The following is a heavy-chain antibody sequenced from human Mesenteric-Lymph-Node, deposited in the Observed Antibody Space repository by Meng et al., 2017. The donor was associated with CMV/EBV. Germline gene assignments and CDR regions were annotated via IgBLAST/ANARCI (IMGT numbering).Heavy chain of an antibody. D-gene: IGHD1/OR15-1a*01. V-gene: IGHV3-21*01. CDR3: ARDSKWEQPVY. Sequence: GESLKISCAASGFMFSTYNMTWVRQAPGKGLEWVSSITTTSSFISYADSVKGRFTISRDNAKNSLYLEMNSLRANDTGAYYCARDSKWEQPVYWGQGTVVTVSS. J-gene: IGHJ4*02. CDR2: ITTTSSFI. CDR1: GFMFSTYN.